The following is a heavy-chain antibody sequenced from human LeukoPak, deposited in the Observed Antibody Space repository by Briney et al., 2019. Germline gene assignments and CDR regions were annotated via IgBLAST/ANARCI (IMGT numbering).Heavy chain of an antibody. CDR3: ARSRDDFWSGYSNYYYGMDV. J-gene: IGHJ6*02. Sequence: GGSLRLSCAASGFTFSSYWMSWVRQAPGKGLEWVANIKQDGSEKYYVDSVKGRFTISRDNAKNALYLQMNSLRAEDTAVYYCARSRDDFWSGYSNYYYGMDVWGQGTTVTVSS. D-gene: IGHD3-3*01. CDR1: GFTFSSYW. CDR2: IKQDGSEK. V-gene: IGHV3-7*01.